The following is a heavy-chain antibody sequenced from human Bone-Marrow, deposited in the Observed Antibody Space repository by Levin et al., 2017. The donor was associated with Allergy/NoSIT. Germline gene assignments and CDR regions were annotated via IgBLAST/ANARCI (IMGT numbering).Heavy chain of an antibody. CDR1: GDSISDTKYY. V-gene: IGHV4-39*01. Sequence: MSSETLSLTCSVSGDSISDTKYYWGWIRQPPGKGLEWIGTTFYTGSTYYNPSLESRVTISVDTSENHFSLKLTSVTASDTAVYYCARHFGPIVATVIDYWGQGALVTVSS. D-gene: IGHD5-12*01. J-gene: IGHJ4*02. CDR2: TFYTGST. CDR3: ARHFGPIVATVIDY.